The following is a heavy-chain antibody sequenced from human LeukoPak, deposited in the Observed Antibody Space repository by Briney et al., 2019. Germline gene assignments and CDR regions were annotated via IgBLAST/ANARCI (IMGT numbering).Heavy chain of an antibody. CDR2: ISSSSSYI. V-gene: IGHV3-21*04. Sequence: GGSLRLSCAASGFTFSSYSMNWVRQAPGKGLEWVSSISSSSSYIYYADSVKGRFTISRDNSKNTLYLQMNSLRAEDTAVYYCAKDESTERGIAVAGRVPYWGQGTLVTVSS. CDR1: GFTFSSYS. D-gene: IGHD6-19*01. J-gene: IGHJ4*02. CDR3: AKDESTERGIAVAGRVPY.